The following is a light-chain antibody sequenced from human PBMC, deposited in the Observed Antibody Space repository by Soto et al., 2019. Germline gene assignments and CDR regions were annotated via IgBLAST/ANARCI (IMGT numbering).Light chain of an antibody. CDR3: QQYGSSPPT. CDR1: QLFSSN. Sequence: IVMMQYTATLSVSPGESVTLSCRASQLFSSNLAWYQQKPGQAPRLLIYGASSRATGIPDRFSGSGSGTDFTLTISRLEPEDFAVYYCQQYGSSPPTFGQGTLLEIK. J-gene: IGKJ5*01. CDR2: GAS. V-gene: IGKV3-20*01.